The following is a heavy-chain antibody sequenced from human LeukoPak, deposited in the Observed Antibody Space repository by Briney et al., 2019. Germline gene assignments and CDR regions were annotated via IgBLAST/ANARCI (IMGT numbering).Heavy chain of an antibody. D-gene: IGHD5-12*01. CDR3: AKSVTSGYDLLDI. Sequence: GSLRLSCAASGFTFNSYGMNWVRQAPGKGPEWVAFIRYDESNKYYADSVKGRFTVSRDNSKNTLYLQMNSLRAEDTAVYYCAKSVTSGYDLLDIWGQGTMVTVSS. CDR1: GFTFNSYG. V-gene: IGHV3-30*02. J-gene: IGHJ3*02. CDR2: IRYDESNK.